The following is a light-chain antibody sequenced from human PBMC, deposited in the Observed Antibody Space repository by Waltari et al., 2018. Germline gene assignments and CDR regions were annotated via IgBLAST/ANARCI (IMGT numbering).Light chain of an antibody. CDR2: ATN. CDR1: TWAVISNYY. J-gene: IGLJ3*02. Sequence: QTVVTQEPSLTVSPGGTVTLTCTPPTWAVISNYYPNWFQQKPGQAPTSLIYATNKRHFWTPARFSGSLLGGKAALTLSRALPEDEADYYCALYYGNARWVFGGGTKLTVL. CDR3: ALYYGNARWV. V-gene: IGLV7-43*01.